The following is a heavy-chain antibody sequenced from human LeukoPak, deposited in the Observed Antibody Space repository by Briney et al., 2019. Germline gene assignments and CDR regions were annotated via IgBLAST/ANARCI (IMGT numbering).Heavy chain of an antibody. CDR3: ARGVDCSGGSCYSAYFDY. V-gene: IGHV3-74*01. J-gene: IGHJ4*02. CDR1: GSTFISSW. Sequence: GGSLRLSCTDSGSTFISSWMHWVRQAPGKGLLWVSLIKSDGTSTSYADSVKGRFTISRDNAKNTLYLQMDSLRAEDTGVYYCARGVDCSGGSCYSAYFDYWGQGTLVTVSS. D-gene: IGHD2-15*01. CDR2: IKSDGTST.